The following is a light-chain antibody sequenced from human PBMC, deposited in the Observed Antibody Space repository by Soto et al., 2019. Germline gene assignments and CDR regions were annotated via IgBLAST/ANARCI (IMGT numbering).Light chain of an antibody. J-gene: IGLJ3*02. V-gene: IGLV1-44*01. Sequence: QSVLSQPRSVSGSPGQRVTIYCSGGSSNIGSDTVNWYQHLPGASPKLLIYFNNKRPSGVPDRFSGSKSGTSASLPISGLQSEDEADYYCSAWDASVKSWVFGGGTKLTVL. CDR2: FNN. CDR3: SAWDASVKSWV. CDR1: SSNIGSDT.